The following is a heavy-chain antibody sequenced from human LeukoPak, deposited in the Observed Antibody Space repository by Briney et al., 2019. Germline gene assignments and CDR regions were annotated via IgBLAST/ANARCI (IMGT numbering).Heavy chain of an antibody. CDR1: GGSISSGSYY. CDR3: ARDRPYAPNDLSLDV. CDR2: IYTSGST. V-gene: IGHV4-61*02. J-gene: IGHJ6*04. Sequence: SETLSLTCTVSGGSISSGSYYWSWIRQPAGKGLEWIGRIYTSGSTNYNPSLKSRVTISVDTSKNQFSLKLSSVTAADTAVYYCARDRPYAPNDLSLDVWGKGTTVTVSS. D-gene: IGHD2-2*01.